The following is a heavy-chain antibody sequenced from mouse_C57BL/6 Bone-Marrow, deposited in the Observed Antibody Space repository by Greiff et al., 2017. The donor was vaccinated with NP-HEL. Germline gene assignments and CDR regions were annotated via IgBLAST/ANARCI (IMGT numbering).Heavy chain of an antibody. CDR3: ARHDYYGSHFDY. V-gene: IGHV5-6*01. Sequence: EVKLVESGGDLVKPGGSLKLSCAASGFTFSSYGMSWVRQTPDKRLEWVATISSGGSYTYYPDSVKGRFTISRDNAKNTLYLHMSSLQSEDTAMYYCARHDYYGSHFDYWGQGTTLTVSS. CDR2: ISSGGSYT. D-gene: IGHD1-1*01. J-gene: IGHJ2*01. CDR1: GFTFSSYG.